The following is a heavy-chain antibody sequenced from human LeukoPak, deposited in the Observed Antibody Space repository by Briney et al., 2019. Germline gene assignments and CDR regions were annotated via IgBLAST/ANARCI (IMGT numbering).Heavy chain of an antibody. D-gene: IGHD2-21*02. V-gene: IGHV3-30*04. CDR3: TTFRIVVVTVRSDAFDI. CDR1: GFTFSSYA. CDR2: ISYDGSNK. J-gene: IGHJ3*02. Sequence: GGSLRLSCAASGFTFSSYAMHWVRQAPGKGLEWVAVISYDGSNKYYADSVKGRFTISRDNSKNTLYLQMNSLKTEDTAVYYCTTFRIVVVTVRSDAFDIWGQGTMVTVSS.